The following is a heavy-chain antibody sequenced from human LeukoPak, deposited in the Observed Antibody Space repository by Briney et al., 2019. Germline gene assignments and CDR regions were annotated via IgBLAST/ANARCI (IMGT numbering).Heavy chain of an antibody. J-gene: IGHJ3*02. CDR2: IYSGGST. V-gene: IGHV3-66*01. CDR3: AVANYYDSSGYNPKRSYAFDI. Sequence: PGGSLRLSCAASGFTFSSYSMNWVRQAPGKGLEWVSVIYSGGSTYYADSVKGRFTISRDNSKNTLYLQMNSLRAEDTAVYYCAVANYYDSSGYNPKRSYAFDIWGQGTMVTVSS. D-gene: IGHD3-22*01. CDR1: GFTFSSYS.